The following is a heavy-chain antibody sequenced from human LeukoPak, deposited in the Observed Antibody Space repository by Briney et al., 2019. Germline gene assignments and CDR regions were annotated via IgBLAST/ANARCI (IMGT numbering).Heavy chain of an antibody. CDR3: AGAYGSGPPIYGMDV. V-gene: IGHV3-11*06. CDR2: ISSSSSYT. Sequence: GGSLRLSCAASGFTFSDYYMSWIRQAPGKGLEWVSYISSSSSYTNYADSVKGRFTISRDNAKNSLYLQMNSLRAEDTAVYYCAGAYGSGPPIYGMDVWGKGTTVTVSS. CDR1: GFTFSDYY. J-gene: IGHJ6*04. D-gene: IGHD3-10*01.